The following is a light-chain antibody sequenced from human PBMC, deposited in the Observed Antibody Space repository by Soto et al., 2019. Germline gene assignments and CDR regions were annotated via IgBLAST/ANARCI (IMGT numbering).Light chain of an antibody. CDR3: HQYGRSPRGT. J-gene: IGKJ1*01. V-gene: IGKV3-20*01. CDR2: GAN. Sequence: DIVLTQSPVTLSSSPGGRATLSCRAIQSVTDNYLAWYQHQPGQAPRPLIYGANSRATGIPDRFSGSGSGTDFTLTISGLEPEDFAMYYCHQYGRSPRGTFGQGTKVDI. CDR1: QSVTDNY.